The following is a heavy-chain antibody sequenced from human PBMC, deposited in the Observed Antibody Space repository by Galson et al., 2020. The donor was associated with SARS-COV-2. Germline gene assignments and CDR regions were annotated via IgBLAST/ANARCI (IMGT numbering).Heavy chain of an antibody. CDR1: GYTFISYG. CDR2: ISAYNGNT. D-gene: IGHD6-19*01. V-gene: IGHV1-18*04. Sequence: ASVKVSCKGSGYTFISYGISWVRQAPGQGLEWMGWISAYNGNTNYAQKLQGRVTMTTDTSTSTAYMELRSLTSDDTAVYYCARDWAAVAGTKDYYSMDVWGQGTTVTVSS. J-gene: IGHJ6*02. CDR3: ARDWAAVAGTKDYYSMDV.